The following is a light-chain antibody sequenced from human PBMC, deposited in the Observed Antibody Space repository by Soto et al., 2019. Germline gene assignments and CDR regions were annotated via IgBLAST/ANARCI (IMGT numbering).Light chain of an antibody. CDR2: DVT. J-gene: IGLJ3*02. CDR1: NSDIVTYNF. CDR3: CSYAGAYTFV. V-gene: IGLV2-11*01. Sequence: QSALTQPRSVSGSPGQSVTFSCIGTNSDIVTYNFVSWYRQYPGKAPHLMIFDVTKRPSGVPARFSGSKSGNTASLTISGLQADDEADYYCCSYAGAYTFVFGGGTKVTVL.